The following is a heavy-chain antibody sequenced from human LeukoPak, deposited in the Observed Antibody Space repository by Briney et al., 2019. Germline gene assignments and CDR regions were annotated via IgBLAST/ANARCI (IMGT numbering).Heavy chain of an antibody. CDR2: LYHRGST. CDR1: GDSISSSSYY. J-gene: IGHJ4*02. V-gene: IGHV4-39*01. Sequence: SETLSLTCTVSGDSISSSSYYWGWIRQPPGKGLEWIGSLYHRGSTYYNPSLKSRVTISVDTSKNQFSLKLSSVTAADTAVYYCARLNYYDSSGYYEELDYWGQGTLVTVSS. CDR3: ARLNYYDSSGYYEELDY. D-gene: IGHD3-22*01.